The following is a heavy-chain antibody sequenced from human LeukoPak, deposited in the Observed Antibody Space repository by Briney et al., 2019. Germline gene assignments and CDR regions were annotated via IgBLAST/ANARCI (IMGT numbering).Heavy chain of an antibody. Sequence: SGGSLRLSCAASGFTFSSYGMHWVRQAPGKGLEWVAVIWYDGSNKYYADSVKGRFTISRDNSKNTLYLQMNSLRAEDTAVYYCARRYYYDSSGYLYWGQGTLVTVSS. CDR1: GFTFSSYG. CDR2: IWYDGSNK. V-gene: IGHV3-33*01. CDR3: ARRYYYDSSGYLY. J-gene: IGHJ4*02. D-gene: IGHD3-22*01.